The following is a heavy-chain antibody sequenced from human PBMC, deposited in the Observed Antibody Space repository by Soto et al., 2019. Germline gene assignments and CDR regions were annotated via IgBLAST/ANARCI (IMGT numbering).Heavy chain of an antibody. J-gene: IGHJ4*02. Sequence: GGSLRLSCAVSGFTFNNYAMSWVRQAPGKGLEWISTISGSGTTTYYADSVKGRFTISRDNSKDTLHLQMDSLRADDTAVYYCAKDLYGDFDYWGQGTLVTVSS. CDR3: AKDLYGDFDY. D-gene: IGHD4-17*01. CDR2: ISGSGTTT. CDR1: GFTFNNYA. V-gene: IGHV3-23*01.